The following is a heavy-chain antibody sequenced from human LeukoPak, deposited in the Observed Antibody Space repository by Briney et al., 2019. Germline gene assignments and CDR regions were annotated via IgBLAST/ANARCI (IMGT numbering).Heavy chain of an antibody. Sequence: GGSLRLSCAASGFILGSFSMNRVRQAPGKGLEWLSYISSSATTIYYADSVKGRLTISRDNAKNSLYLQLNSLGDSDTAVYYCAREREVPGYFYHALDVWGQGTTVTVSS. CDR3: AREREVPGYFYHALDV. V-gene: IGHV3-48*02. J-gene: IGHJ6*02. D-gene: IGHD1-26*01. CDR1: GFILGSFS. CDR2: ISSSATTI.